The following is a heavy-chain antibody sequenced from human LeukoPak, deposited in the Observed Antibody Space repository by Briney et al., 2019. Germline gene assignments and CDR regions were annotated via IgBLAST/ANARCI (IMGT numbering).Heavy chain of an antibody. CDR2: ISSSGSTI. CDR3: ARDAYSSGLLGLD. J-gene: IGHJ4*02. CDR1: GFTFSSYE. D-gene: IGHD6-19*01. V-gene: IGHV3-48*03. Sequence: GGSLRLSCAASGFTFSSYEMNWVRQAPGKGLEWVSYISSSGSTIYYADSVKGRFTISRDNAKNSLYLQMNRLRAEDTAVYYCARDAYSSGLLGLDWGQGTLVTVSS.